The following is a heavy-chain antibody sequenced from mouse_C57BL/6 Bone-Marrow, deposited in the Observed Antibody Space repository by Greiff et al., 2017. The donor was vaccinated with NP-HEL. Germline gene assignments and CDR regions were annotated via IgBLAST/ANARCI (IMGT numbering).Heavy chain of an antibody. D-gene: IGHD1-1*01. CDR1: DSEVFPIAY. J-gene: IGHJ2*01. CDR3: AIHYYGSSYHYFDY. CDR2: ILPSIGRT. Sequence: VQLQQSGSELRSPGSSVKLSCKDFDSEVFPIAYMSWVRQKPGHGYEWIGGILPSIGRTIYGEKFEDKATLDADTLSNTAYLGLNSLTSEDSAIYYCAIHYYGSSYHYFDYWGQGTTLTVSS. V-gene: IGHV15-2*01.